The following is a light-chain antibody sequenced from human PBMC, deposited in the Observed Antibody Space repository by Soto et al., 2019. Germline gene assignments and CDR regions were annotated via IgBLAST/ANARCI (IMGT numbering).Light chain of an antibody. CDR1: ERIYSAY. CDR2: GTS. V-gene: IGKV3-11*01. J-gene: IGKJ5*01. CDR3: QQRSNWPPT. Sequence: EVVLTQSPGTLSLSRGERATLSCRASERIYSAYLGWYQQKPGQAPRRLIYGTSNRATGIPARFSGSGSGTDFTLTISSLEPEDFAVYYCQQRSNWPPTFGQGTRREIK.